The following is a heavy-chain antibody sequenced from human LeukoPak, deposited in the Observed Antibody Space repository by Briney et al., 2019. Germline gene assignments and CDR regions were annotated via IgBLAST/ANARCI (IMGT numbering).Heavy chain of an antibody. CDR1: GFTFSSYA. D-gene: IGHD4-11*01. J-gene: IGHJ4*02. CDR2: IYSGGST. V-gene: IGHV3-66*04. CDR3: ARRGSNYFIDY. Sequence: GGSLRLSCAASGFTFSSYAMSWVRQAPGKGLEWVSVIYSGGSTYYADSVKGRFTISRDNSKNTLYLQMNSLRAEDTAVYYCARRGSNYFIDYWGQGTLVTASS.